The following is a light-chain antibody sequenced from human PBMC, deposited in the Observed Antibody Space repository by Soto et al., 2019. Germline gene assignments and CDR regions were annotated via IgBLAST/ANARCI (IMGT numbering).Light chain of an antibody. V-gene: IGKV4-1*01. J-gene: IGKJ4*01. CDR2: WAS. CDR1: QSVFYRSTKTNY. Sequence: DIVMTQSPDSLTVSLGERATISCKSSQSVFYRSTKTNYLGWYQQKPGQRPRLLIYWASTREIGVPDRFSGSGSRTDFTLTISSLEAEDAAIYYWQQYYETPFTCGGGPKVEI. CDR3: QQYYETPFT.